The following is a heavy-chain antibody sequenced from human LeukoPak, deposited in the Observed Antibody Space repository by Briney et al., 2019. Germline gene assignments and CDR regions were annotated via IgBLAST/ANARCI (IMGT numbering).Heavy chain of an antibody. V-gene: IGHV1-46*01. Sequence: GASVKVSCKASGYTFTSYYMHWVRQAPGQGLEWMGIINPSGGSTSYAQKFQGRVTMTRDTSTSTVYMELSSPRSEDTAVYYCARDGRDILTGYATGSNWYFDLWGRGTLVTVSS. CDR3: ARDGRDILTGYATGSNWYFDL. CDR2: INPSGGST. CDR1: GYTFTSYY. D-gene: IGHD3-9*01. J-gene: IGHJ2*01.